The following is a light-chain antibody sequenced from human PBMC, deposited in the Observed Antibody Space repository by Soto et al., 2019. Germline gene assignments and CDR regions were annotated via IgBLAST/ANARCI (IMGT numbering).Light chain of an antibody. CDR3: QVWDIMTDNYV. Sequence: SYELTQPPSVSVAPEKTATVTCGGNNIGNKRVHWYRQKPVQAPVLVISYDSDRPSGIPERFSGSNSGNTATLTISRVEDGDEADSYCQVWDIMTDNYVFGPGTQLPVL. CDR2: YDS. J-gene: IGLJ1*01. CDR1: NIGNKR. V-gene: IGLV3-21*04.